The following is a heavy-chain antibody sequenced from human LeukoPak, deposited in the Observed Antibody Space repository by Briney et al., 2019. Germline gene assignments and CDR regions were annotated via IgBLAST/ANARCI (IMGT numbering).Heavy chain of an antibody. J-gene: IGHJ6*02. CDR1: GFTFSSYS. CDR2: ISSSSSYI. V-gene: IGHV3-21*01. Sequence: GRSLRLSCAASGFTFSSYSMNWVRQAPGKGLEWVSSISSSSSYIYYADSVKGRFTISRDNAKNSLYLQMNSLRAEDTAVYYCARDGYSYGLSQLDVWGQGTTVTVSS. D-gene: IGHD5-18*01. CDR3: ARDGYSYGLSQLDV.